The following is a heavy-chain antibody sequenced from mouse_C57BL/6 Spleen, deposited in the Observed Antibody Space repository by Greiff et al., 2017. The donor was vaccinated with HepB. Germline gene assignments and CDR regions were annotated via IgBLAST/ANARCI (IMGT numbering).Heavy chain of an antibody. V-gene: IGHV5-12*01. CDR2: ISNGGGST. Sequence: DVKLVESGGGLVQPGGSLKLSCAASGFTFSDYYMYWVRQTPEKRLEWVAYISNGGGSTYYPDTVKGRCTISRDNAKNTLYLQMSSLKSEDTAMYYCARPEDGYYYFDVWGTGTTVTVSS. CDR1: GFTFSDYY. J-gene: IGHJ1*03. CDR3: ARPEDGYYYFDV. D-gene: IGHD2-3*01.